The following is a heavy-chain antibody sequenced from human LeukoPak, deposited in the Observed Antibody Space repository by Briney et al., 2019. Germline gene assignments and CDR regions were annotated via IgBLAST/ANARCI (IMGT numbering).Heavy chain of an antibody. D-gene: IGHD6-19*01. CDR3: ARRSRGWDAFDL. J-gene: IGHJ3*01. Sequence: ASVKVSCKASGYTFTTYGISWVRQAPGQGLEWMGWISALNGNTNYAQKFKGRVTMTTDTSTTTAYMDLRSLRSDDTAVYYCARRSRGWDAFDLWGQGTMVTVSS. CDR1: GYTFTTYG. V-gene: IGHV1-18*01. CDR2: ISALNGNT.